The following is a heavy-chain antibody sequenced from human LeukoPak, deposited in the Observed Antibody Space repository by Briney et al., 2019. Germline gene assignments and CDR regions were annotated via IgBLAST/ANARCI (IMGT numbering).Heavy chain of an antibody. D-gene: IGHD1-26*01. CDR3: AREGSGNYVDY. V-gene: IGHV3-53*01. CDR1: GFTVSSNY. CDR2: IYSDGRT. Sequence: GGSLRLSCAASGFTVSSNYMSWVRQAPGKGLEWVSVIYSDGRTYYADSVKGRFTISRDNSKNTLYLETNSLRAEDTAVYYCAREGSGNYVDYWGQGTLVTVSS. J-gene: IGHJ4*02.